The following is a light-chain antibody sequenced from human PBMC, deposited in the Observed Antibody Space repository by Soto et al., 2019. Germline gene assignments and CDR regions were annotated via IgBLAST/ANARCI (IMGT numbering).Light chain of an antibody. Sequence: QSVLTQPASVSGSPGQSITISCTGTSSDVGSYNLVSWYQQHPGKAPKLIIYEGSKRPSGVSNRFSGSKSGNTASLTISGLQAEDEADYYCCSYGGSSTLVFGGGTKVTVL. CDR3: CSYGGSSTLV. J-gene: IGLJ3*02. CDR2: EGS. V-gene: IGLV2-23*01. CDR1: SSDVGSYNL.